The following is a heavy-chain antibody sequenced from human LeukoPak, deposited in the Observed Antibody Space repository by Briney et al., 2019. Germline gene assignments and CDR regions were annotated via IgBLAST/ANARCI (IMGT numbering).Heavy chain of an antibody. J-gene: IGHJ4*02. CDR2: INPNSGGT. V-gene: IGHV1-2*02. CDR1: GYTFTGYY. D-gene: IGHD6-13*01. Sequence: ASVKVSCKASGYTFTGYYMHWVRQAPGQGLEWMGWINPNSGGTNYAQKFQDRVTMTRDTSISTAYMELSRLRSDDTAVYYCARDLSYSSSWGYWGQGTLVTVSS. CDR3: ARDLSYSSSWGY.